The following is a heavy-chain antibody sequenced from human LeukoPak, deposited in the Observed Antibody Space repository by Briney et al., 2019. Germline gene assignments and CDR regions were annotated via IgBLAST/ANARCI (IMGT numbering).Heavy chain of an antibody. D-gene: IGHD3-16*01. CDR1: GFTFSYYW. CDR2: IKQDGSEA. CDR3: ARDQYEVPYYSNYDGMNV. V-gene: IGHV3-7*03. Sequence: GGSLRLSCTASGFTFSYYWMSWVRQAPGKGLEWVANIKQDGSEASYVGSVKGRFTISRDNPRNSLYLQMNSLRAEGTAVYYCARDQYEVPYYSNYDGMNVWGQGTTVIVSS. J-gene: IGHJ6*02.